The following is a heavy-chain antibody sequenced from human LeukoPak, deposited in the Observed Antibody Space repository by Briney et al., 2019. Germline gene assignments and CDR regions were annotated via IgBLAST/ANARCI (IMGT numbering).Heavy chain of an antibody. V-gene: IGHV3-53*01. CDR2: IYSGGST. J-gene: IGHJ4*02. CDR1: GFTFSSYW. CDR3: ARARNYFDY. Sequence: PGGSLRLSCTASGFTFSSYWMSWVRQAPGKGLEWVSVIYSGGSTYYADSVKGRFTISRDNSKNTLYLQMNSLRAEDTAVYYYARARNYFDYWGQGTLVTVSS.